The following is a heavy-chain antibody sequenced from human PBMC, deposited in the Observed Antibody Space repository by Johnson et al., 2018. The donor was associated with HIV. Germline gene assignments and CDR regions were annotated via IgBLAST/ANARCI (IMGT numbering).Heavy chain of an antibody. CDR1: GFTFSNAW. CDR3: ARLPI. Sequence: VQLVESGGGLVQPGGSLRLSCAASGFTFSNAWMSWVRQAPGKGLEWVSAIGTAGDTYYPGSVKGRFTISRENAKNSLYLQMNSLGGEDTAVYYCARLPIWGQGTMVTVSS. J-gene: IGHJ3*02. CDR2: IGTAGDT. V-gene: IGHV3-13*01.